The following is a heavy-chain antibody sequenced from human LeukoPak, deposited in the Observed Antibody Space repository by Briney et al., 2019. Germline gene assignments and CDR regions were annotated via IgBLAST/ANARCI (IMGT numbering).Heavy chain of an antibody. J-gene: IGHJ4*02. CDR1: GFTFSNYG. D-gene: IGHD3-22*01. CDR3: TRDISGYYYFDY. Sequence: GGSLRLSCAASGFTFSNYGMHWVRQAPGKGLEWVAVIWYDGSNKYYADSVKGRFIISRDNSKNTLYLQMNSLRAEDSAVYYCTRDISGYYYFDYWGQGTLVTVSS. V-gene: IGHV3-33*08. CDR2: IWYDGSNK.